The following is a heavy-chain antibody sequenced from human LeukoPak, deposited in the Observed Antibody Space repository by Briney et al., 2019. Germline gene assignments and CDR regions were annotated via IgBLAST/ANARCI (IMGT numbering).Heavy chain of an antibody. CDR2: SSGDGSST. CDR1: GFTFGDYA. V-gene: IGHV3-43*02. J-gene: IGHJ3*02. D-gene: IGHD6-19*01. Sequence: GGSLSLSCAASGFTFGDYAMHSVRQAPGKWLEWVSLSSGDGSSTYYADYVKGRFTISRDNSKNCLYLQMNSLRNEDTALYYCEKDSWGYSSGWFRGTDNDAFDIWGQGTMVTVSS. CDR3: EKDSWGYSSGWFRGTDNDAFDI.